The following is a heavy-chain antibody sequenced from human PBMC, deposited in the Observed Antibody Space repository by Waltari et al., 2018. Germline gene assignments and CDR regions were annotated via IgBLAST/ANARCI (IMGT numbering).Heavy chain of an antibody. CDR3: ARDGRDDYNSFDY. CDR2: IYTSGRT. J-gene: IGHJ4*02. CDR1: GRSISSDY. Sequence: QVQLQESGPGLVKPSDTLSPTCPAPGRSISSDYWSWLRQPPGKGLEWIGRIYTSGRTNYNPSLKSRVTISVDTSKNQFSLKLSSVTAADTAVYYCARDGRDDYNSFDYWGQGTLVTVSS. V-gene: IGHV4-4*08. D-gene: IGHD4-4*01.